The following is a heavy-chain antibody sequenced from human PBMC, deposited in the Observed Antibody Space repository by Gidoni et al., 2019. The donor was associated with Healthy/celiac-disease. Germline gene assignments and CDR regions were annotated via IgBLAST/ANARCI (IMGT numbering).Heavy chain of an antibody. V-gene: IGHV3-23*01. CDR3: AKVPLGHIMITSGGGDPLDY. Sequence: EVQLLESGGGLVQPGGSLRLSCAASGFTFSSYAMSWVRQAPGKGLEWVSAISGSGGSTYYADSVKGRFTISRDNSKNTLYLQMNSLRAEDTAVYYCAKVPLGHIMITSGGGDPLDYWGQGTLVTVSS. J-gene: IGHJ4*02. CDR2: ISGSGGST. CDR1: GFTFSSYA. D-gene: IGHD3-16*01.